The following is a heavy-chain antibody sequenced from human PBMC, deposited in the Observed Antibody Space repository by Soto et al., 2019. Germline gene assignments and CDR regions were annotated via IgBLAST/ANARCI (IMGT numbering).Heavy chain of an antibody. Sequence: SETLSLTCNVSGRSINSYYWSWVRQPPGKGLEWIGYIYDSGITSYNPSLKSRVTMSADTSKNQFSLKLMSVTGADTAVYYCARTYDSNGYANEFDYWGQGILVTVSS. CDR1: GRSINSYY. V-gene: IGHV4-59*01. J-gene: IGHJ4*02. CDR2: IYDSGIT. CDR3: ARTYDSNGYANEFDY. D-gene: IGHD3-22*01.